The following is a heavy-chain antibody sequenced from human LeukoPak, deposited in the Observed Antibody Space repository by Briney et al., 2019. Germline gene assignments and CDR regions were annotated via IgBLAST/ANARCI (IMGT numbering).Heavy chain of an antibody. CDR1: GFTFSSYS. CDR2: IRSKAYGGTT. V-gene: IGHV3-49*04. D-gene: IGHD2-15*01. CDR3: TPSVVGALRDDAFDI. J-gene: IGHJ3*02. Sequence: GGSLRLSCVASGFTFSSYSMNWVRQAPGKGLEWVGFIRSKAYGGTTEYAASVKGRFTISRDDSKSIAYLQMNSLKTEDTAVYYCTPSVVGALRDDAFDIWGQGTMVTVSS.